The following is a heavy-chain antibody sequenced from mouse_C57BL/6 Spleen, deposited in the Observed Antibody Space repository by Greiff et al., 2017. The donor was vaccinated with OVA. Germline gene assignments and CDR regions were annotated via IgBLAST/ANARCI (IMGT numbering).Heavy chain of an antibody. J-gene: IGHJ4*01. CDR3: ARGSWNCYYSSMDY. CDR1: GYNFKSYG. D-gene: IGHD1-1*01. CDR2: IYPRSGNT. Sequence: QVQLKESGAELARPGASVKLSCKASGYNFKSYGISWVKQSTGQGLEWIGEIYPRSGNTYYNEKFKGKATLTADKSSITAYMSLRSLTSEDSSFYFFARGSWNCYYSSMDYWGPGTSVTVSS. V-gene: IGHV1-81*01.